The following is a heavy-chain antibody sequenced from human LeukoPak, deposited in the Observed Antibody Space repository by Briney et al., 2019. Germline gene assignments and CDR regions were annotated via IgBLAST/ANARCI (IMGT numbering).Heavy chain of an antibody. V-gene: IGHV4-31*03. CDR2: IYYSGST. D-gene: IGHD2-15*01. CDR3: ARDLGGGSFDF. CDR1: GGSISNGVYY. J-gene: IGHJ4*02. Sequence: SQTLSLTCTVSGGSISNGVYYWSWLGQHPAKGLEWIGYIYYSGSTYYSPSLKSRLTMSVDTSKNQFSLKQSSVTAAATAVYYCARDLGGGSFDFWGQGTLVTVSS.